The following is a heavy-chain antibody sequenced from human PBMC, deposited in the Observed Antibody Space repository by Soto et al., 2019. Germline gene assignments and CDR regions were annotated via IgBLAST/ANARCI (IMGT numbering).Heavy chain of an antibody. D-gene: IGHD6-6*01. CDR3: ATGLRGYSSSSRGGGLLGPDPPYYYYYMDV. CDR1: GYTLTELS. Sequence: GASVKVSCKVSGYTLTELSMHWVRQAPGKGLEWMGGFDPEDGETIYAQKFQGRVTMTEDTSTDTAYMELSSLRSEDTAVYYCATGLRGYSSSSRGGGLLGPDPPYYYYYMDVWGKGTTVTVSS. J-gene: IGHJ6*03. V-gene: IGHV1-24*01. CDR2: FDPEDGET.